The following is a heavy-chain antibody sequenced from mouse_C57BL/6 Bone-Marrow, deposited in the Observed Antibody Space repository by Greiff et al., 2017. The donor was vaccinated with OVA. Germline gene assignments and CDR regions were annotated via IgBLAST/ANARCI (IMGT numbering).Heavy chain of an antibody. D-gene: IGHD2-5*01. J-gene: IGHJ3*01. CDR2: INPSSGYT. CDR3: AYSNFWFAY. V-gene: IGHV1-4*01. CDR1: GYTFTSYT. Sequence: VKVVESGAELARPGASVKMSCKASGYTFTSYTMHWVKQRPGQGLEWIGYINPSSGYTKYNQKFKDKATLTADKSSSTAYMQLSSLTSEDSAVYYCAYSNFWFAYWGQGTLVTVSA.